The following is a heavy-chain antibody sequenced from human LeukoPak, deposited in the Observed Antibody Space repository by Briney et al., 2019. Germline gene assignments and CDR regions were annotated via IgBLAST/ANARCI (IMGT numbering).Heavy chain of an antibody. D-gene: IGHD1-26*01. CDR3: AKAKVGATSWFDP. Sequence: GGSLRLSCAASGFTFDDYAMHWVRQAPGKGLEWVSGISWNSGSIGYADSVKGRFTISRDNAKNSLYLQMNSLRAEDTALYYCAKAKVGATSWFDPWGQGTLVTVSS. J-gene: IGHJ5*02. CDR2: ISWNSGSI. V-gene: IGHV3-9*01. CDR1: GFTFDDYA.